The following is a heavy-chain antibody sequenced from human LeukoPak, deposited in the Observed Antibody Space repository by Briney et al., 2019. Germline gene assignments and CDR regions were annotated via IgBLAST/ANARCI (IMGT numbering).Heavy chain of an antibody. CDR2: ISGSGGST. Sequence: GGSLRLSCAASGFTFSSYAMSWVRQAPGKGPEWVSAISGSGGSTYYADSVKGRFTISRDNSKNTLCLQMNSLRAEDTAVYYCAKDRGHSSSWTLGMDVWGQGTTVTVSS. V-gene: IGHV3-23*01. J-gene: IGHJ6*02. CDR3: AKDRGHSSSWTLGMDV. CDR1: GFTFSSYA. D-gene: IGHD6-13*01.